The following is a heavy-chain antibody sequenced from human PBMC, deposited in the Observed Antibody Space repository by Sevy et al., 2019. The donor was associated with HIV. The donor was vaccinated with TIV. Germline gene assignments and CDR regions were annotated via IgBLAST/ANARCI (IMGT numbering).Heavy chain of an antibody. CDR3: ARVVVPAAPKSYYYYGMDV. CDR2: IIPIFGTA. V-gene: IGHV1-69*13. D-gene: IGHD2-2*01. J-gene: IGHJ6*02. CDR1: GGTFSSYA. Sequence: ASVKVSCKASGGTFSSYAIRWVRQAPGQGLEWMGGIIPIFGTANYAQKFQGRVTITADESTSTAYMELSSLRSEDTAVYYCARVVVPAAPKSYYYYGMDVWGQGTTVTVSS.